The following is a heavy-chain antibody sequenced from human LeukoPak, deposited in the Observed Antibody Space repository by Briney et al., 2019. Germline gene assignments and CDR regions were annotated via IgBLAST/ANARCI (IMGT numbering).Heavy chain of an antibody. V-gene: IGHV3-30*02. CDR3: AKDLVVVPYAFDI. CDR2: IRYDGSNR. Sequence: GSLRLSCEASGFTFSTYSMNWVRQAPGKGLEWVAFIRYDGSNRYYADSVKGRFTISRDNSKNTLYLQMNSLRAEDTAVYYCAKDLVVVPYAFDIWGQGTMVTVSS. J-gene: IGHJ3*02. D-gene: IGHD3-22*01. CDR1: GFTFSTYS.